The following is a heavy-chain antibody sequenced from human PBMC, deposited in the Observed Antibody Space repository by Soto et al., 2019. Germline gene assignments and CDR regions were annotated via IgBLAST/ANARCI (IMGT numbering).Heavy chain of an antibody. CDR2: IIPIFGTA. V-gene: IGHV1-69*13. D-gene: IGHD2-15*01. CDR3: ARDLFLQDRPFDY. J-gene: IGHJ4*02. Sequence: AVKVSCKASGGTFSSYAISWVRQAPGQGLEWMGGIIPIFGTANYAQKFQGRVTITADESTSTAYMELSSLRSEDTAVYYCARDLFLQDRPFDYWGQGTLVTVSS. CDR1: GGTFSSYA.